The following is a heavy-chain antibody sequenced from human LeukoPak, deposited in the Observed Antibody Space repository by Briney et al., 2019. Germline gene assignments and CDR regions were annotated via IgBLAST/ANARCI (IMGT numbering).Heavy chain of an antibody. J-gene: IGHJ5*02. CDR3: ARDRPFEDSYAEYNWFDP. D-gene: IGHD5-18*01. V-gene: IGHV6-1*01. CDR1: VDSVSSNSAA. CDR2: TYYRSKWYN. Sequence: SQTLSLTCAISVDSVSSNSAAWNWIRQSPSRGLEWLGRTYYRSKWYNDYAVSVKSRITINPDTSKNQFSLQLNSVTPEDTAVYYCARDRPFEDSYAEYNWFDPWGQGTLVTVSS.